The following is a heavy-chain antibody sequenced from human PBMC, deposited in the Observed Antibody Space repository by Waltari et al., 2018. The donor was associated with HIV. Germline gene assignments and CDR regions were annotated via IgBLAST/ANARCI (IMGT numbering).Heavy chain of an antibody. J-gene: IGHJ3*02. D-gene: IGHD1-26*01. CDR2: LFYSGST. V-gene: IGHV4-39*01. CDR3: ARLQGWELIGSAAFDI. Sequence: QMQLQESGPGLVKPSETLSLTCTVSGGSIGSSSHFWGWIRQPPGKGLEGIGTLFYSGSTDYNPSLKSRVTISVDTSKNQFSLKMSSVTAADTAVYYCARLQGWELIGSAAFDIWGQGTMVTVSS. CDR1: GGSIGSSSHF.